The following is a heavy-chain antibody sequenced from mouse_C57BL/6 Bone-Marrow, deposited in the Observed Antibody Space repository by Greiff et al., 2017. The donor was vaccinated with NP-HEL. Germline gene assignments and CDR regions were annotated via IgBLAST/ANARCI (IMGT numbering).Heavy chain of an antibody. CDR3: AKSFPYGLYAMDY. CDR1: GFSLTSYG. D-gene: IGHD1-1*02. J-gene: IGHJ4*01. V-gene: IGHV2-5*01. CDR2: IWRGGST. Sequence: QVQLQQSGPGLVQPSQSLSITCTVSGFSLTSYGVHWVRQSPGKGLEWLGVIWRGGSTDYNAAFMSRLSITKDNSKSQVFFKMNSLQADDTAIYYCAKSFPYGLYAMDYWGQGTSVTVSS.